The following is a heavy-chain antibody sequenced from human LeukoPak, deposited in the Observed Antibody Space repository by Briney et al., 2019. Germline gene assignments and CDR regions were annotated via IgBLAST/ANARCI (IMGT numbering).Heavy chain of an antibody. Sequence: QPGGSLRLSCAASGFTFSNYWMHWVRQDPGKGLVWVSFINPDGSTTNYADSVKGRFTISRDNAKNALYLQMNSLKTEDTAVYYCTASHDYVHYWGQGTLVTVSS. CDR2: INPDGSTT. V-gene: IGHV3-74*01. J-gene: IGHJ4*02. CDR3: TASHDYVHY. CDR1: GFTFSNYW. D-gene: IGHD4-17*01.